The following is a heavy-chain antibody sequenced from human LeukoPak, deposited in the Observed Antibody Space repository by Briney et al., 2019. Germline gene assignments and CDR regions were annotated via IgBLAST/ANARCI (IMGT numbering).Heavy chain of an antibody. CDR3: ARVRGPSDY. CDR1: GGSISSYH. J-gene: IGHJ4*02. Sequence: SETLSLTCTVSGGSISSYHWSWIRQPPGKGLEWIGYIYYSGSTNYNPSPKSRVTISVDTSKNPFSLKLSSVTAADTAVYYCARVRGPSDYWGQETLVTVSS. CDR2: IYYSGST. V-gene: IGHV4-59*08.